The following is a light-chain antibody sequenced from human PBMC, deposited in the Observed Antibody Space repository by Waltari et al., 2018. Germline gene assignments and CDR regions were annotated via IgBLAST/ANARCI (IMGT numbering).Light chain of an antibody. J-gene: IGLJ3*02. Sequence: QSALTQPASVSGSPGQSITISCTGTSSDFGSYNLVSWYQHHPGKAPQLMIYEGSKRPSGVSNRFSGSKSDNMASLTISGLQAEDEADYYCCSYGGSSSNWVFGGGTKLTVL. CDR3: CSYGGSSSNWV. CDR1: SSDFGSYNL. V-gene: IGLV2-23*01. CDR2: EGS.